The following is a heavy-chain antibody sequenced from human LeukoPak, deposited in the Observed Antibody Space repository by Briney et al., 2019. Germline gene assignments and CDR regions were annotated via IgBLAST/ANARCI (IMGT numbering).Heavy chain of an antibody. Sequence: SETLSLTCTVSGGSISSYYWSWIRQPPGKGLEWIGYIYYSGSTNYNPSLKSRVTISVDTSKNQFSLKLSSVTAADTAVYYCARELKYYCDSSGYYSYYYYYMDVWGKGTTVTVSS. CDR2: IYYSGST. V-gene: IGHV4-59*01. D-gene: IGHD3-22*01. CDR1: GGSISSYY. J-gene: IGHJ6*03. CDR3: ARELKYYCDSSGYYSYYYYYMDV.